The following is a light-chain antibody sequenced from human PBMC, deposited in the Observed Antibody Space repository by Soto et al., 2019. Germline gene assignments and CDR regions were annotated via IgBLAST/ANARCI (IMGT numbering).Light chain of an antibody. Sequence: EIVLTQSPATLSLSPGERATLSCRASQSVSTYLAWYQQKPGQAPRLLIYDASNSATGIPARFSGSGSGTDFTITISSLESEDFEVYYCQLRSKWEFTFGPGTKVDIK. V-gene: IGKV3-11*01. CDR2: DAS. CDR1: QSVSTY. J-gene: IGKJ3*01. CDR3: QLRSKWEFT.